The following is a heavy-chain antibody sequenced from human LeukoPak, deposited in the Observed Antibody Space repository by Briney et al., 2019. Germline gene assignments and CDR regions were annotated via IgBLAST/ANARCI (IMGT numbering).Heavy chain of an antibody. J-gene: IGHJ4*01. CDR3: AKDAGEGTTPVY. CDR1: GFTLINYA. V-gene: IGHV3-30-3*01. CDR2: ILPDGVTK. Sequence: GRSLRLSYAASGFTLINYAMHWVSQAPGKGLEWVAIILPDGVTKFYADAVKGRFTISRDNSRNTMYLQMNSLTSEDTAVYYCAKDAGEGTTPVYWAHGTLVTVSS. D-gene: IGHD2-15*01.